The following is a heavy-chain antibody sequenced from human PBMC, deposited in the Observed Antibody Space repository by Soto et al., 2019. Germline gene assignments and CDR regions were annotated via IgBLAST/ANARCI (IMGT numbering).Heavy chain of an antibody. CDR1: SGSFSDFY. CDR2: INHGGST. CDR3: ARGRGRGDYYYYMDV. Sequence: SETLSLTYAVYSGSFSDFYFRWIRQPPGKGLKWIGEINHGGSTNYNPSPKSRVTLSVDTSKNQFSLKLSSVTAADTAVYYCARGRGRGDYYYYMDVWGKGTTVT. D-gene: IGHD3-16*01. J-gene: IGHJ6*03. V-gene: IGHV4-34*01.